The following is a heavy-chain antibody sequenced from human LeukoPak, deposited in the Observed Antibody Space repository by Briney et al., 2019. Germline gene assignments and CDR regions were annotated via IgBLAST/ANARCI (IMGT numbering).Heavy chain of an antibody. CDR1: GFTFSSYG. J-gene: IGHJ4*02. Sequence: GGSLRLSCAASGFTFSSYGMNWVRQPPGKGLEWVSYIGSSSSNINYADSVKGRFTISRDNAKNSLYLQMNGLRAEDTAVYYCARGGAARPDYWGQGTLVTVSS. CDR2: IGSSSSNI. D-gene: IGHD6-6*01. CDR3: ARGGAARPDY. V-gene: IGHV3-48*01.